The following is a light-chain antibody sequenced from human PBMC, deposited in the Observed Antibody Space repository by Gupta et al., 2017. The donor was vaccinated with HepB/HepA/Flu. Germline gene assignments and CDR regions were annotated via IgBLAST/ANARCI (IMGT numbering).Light chain of an antibody. V-gene: IGKV2-28*01. CDR2: LGS. CDR3: MQALQTQWT. CDR1: QSLLHSNGYNY. Sequence: DIVMTQSPLSLPVTPGEPASISCRSSQSLLHSNGYNYLDWYLQKPGQSPQLLIYLGSNRASGVPDRFSGSGSGTEFTLKISRVEAEDVGVYYCMQALQTQWTFGQGTKLEIK. J-gene: IGKJ2*02.